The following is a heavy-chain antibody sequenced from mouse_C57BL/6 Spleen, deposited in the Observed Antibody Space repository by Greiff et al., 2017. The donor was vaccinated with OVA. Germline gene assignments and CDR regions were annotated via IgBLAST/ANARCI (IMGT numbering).Heavy chain of an antibody. V-gene: IGHV1-49*01. CDR3: SRDSISPSIAMDY. D-gene: IGHD2-10*02. Sequence: LLESGAELVRPGSSVKLSCKDSYFAFMASAMHWVKQRPGHGLEWIGSFTMYSDATEYSENFKGKATLTANTSSSTAYMELSSLTSEDSAVYYCSRDSISPSIAMDYWGQGTSVTVSS. CDR1: YFAFMASA. CDR2: FTMYSDAT. J-gene: IGHJ4*01.